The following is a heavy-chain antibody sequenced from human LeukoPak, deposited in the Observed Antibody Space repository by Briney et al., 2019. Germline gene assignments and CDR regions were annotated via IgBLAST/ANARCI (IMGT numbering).Heavy chain of an antibody. D-gene: IGHD7-27*01. CDR2: MNPDGSGN. CDR1: GFSIKNSW. CDR3: GRDPAWGAIDY. Sequence: PGGSLRLSCVGSGFSIKNSWMTWVRQAPGKGLEWVANMNPDGSGNYYVVSVKGRFTVSRDNAKNSVYLQMNGLRAEDTAVYYCGRDPAWGAIDYWGQGTLVTVSS. V-gene: IGHV3-7*01. J-gene: IGHJ4*02.